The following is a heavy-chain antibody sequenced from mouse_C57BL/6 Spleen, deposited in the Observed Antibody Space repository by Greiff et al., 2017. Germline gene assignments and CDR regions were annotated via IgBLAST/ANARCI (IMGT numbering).Heavy chain of an antibody. V-gene: IGHV1-81*01. J-gene: IGHJ4*01. CDR2: IYPRSGNT. Sequence: QVQLKQSGAELARPGASVKLSCKASGYTFTSYGISWVKQRTGQGLEWIGEIYPRSGNTYYNEKFKGKATLTADKSSSTAYMELRSLTSEDSAVYFCASPRGDYWGQGTSVTVSS. CDR3: ASPRGDY. CDR1: GYTFTSYG. D-gene: IGHD3-3*01.